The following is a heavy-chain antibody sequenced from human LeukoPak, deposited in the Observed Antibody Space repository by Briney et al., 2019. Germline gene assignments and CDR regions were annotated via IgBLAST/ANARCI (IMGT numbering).Heavy chain of an antibody. CDR3: TRESGAFSPFGF. J-gene: IGHJ4*02. CDR2: DHLNGAT. CDR1: GGSILSTNW. D-gene: IGHD1-26*01. V-gene: IGHV4-4*02. Sequence: PSETLSLTCAVSGGSILSTNWWSWVRQPPGKGLEWIGEDHLNGATNYNPSVEGRVTMSIDKSKNHLSLEVISVTAPDTAMYYCTRESGAFSPFGFWGQGTLVTVSS.